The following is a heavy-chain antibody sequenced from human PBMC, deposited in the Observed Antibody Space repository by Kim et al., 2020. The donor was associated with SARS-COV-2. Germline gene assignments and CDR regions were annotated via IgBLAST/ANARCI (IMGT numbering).Heavy chain of an antibody. D-gene: IGHD6-19*01. J-gene: IGHJ5*02. CDR2: INPNSGGT. CDR1: GYTFTGYY. Sequence: ASVKVSCKASGYTFTGYYMHWVRQAPGQGLEWMGWINPNSGGTNYAQKFQGWVTMTRDTSISTAYMELSRLRSDDTAVYYCARASSGWYLNWFDPWGQGTLVTVSS. V-gene: IGHV1-2*04. CDR3: ARASSGWYLNWFDP.